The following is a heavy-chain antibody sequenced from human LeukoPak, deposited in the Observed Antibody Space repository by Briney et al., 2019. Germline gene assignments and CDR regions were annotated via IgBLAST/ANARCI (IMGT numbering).Heavy chain of an antibody. CDR1: GGSISGYY. V-gene: IGHV4-34*01. CDR3: ARDKQYYFDY. Sequence: SETLSLTCTVSGGSISGYYWSWIRQPPGKGLEWIGEINHSGSTNYNPSLKSRVTISVDTSKNQFSLKLSSVTAADTAVFYCARDKQYYFDYWGQGTLVTVSS. CDR2: INHSGST. J-gene: IGHJ4*02.